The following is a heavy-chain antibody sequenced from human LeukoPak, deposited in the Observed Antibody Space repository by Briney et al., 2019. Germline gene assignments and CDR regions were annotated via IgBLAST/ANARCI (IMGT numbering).Heavy chain of an antibody. CDR2: IWYDGSNK. V-gene: IGHV3-33*01. CDR3: ARDGSSGWYWVDY. Sequence: PGRSLRLSCAASGFTFSSYGMHWVRQAPGKGLEWVAVIWYDGSNKYYADSVKGRFTISRDNSKNTLYLQMNSLRAEDTAVYYCARDGSSGWYWVDYWGQGTLVTVSP. J-gene: IGHJ4*02. D-gene: IGHD6-19*01. CDR1: GFTFSSYG.